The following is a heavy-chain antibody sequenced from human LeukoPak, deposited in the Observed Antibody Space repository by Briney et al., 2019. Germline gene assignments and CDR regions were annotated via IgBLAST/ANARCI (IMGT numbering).Heavy chain of an antibody. Sequence: VASVTVSCTASGYTFTSYGISWVRQAPGQGLEWMGWISAYNGNTNYAQKLQGRVTMTTDTSTSTAYMELRSLRSDDTAVYYCARRRRSTSCYVDYWGQGTLVTVSS. CDR1: GYTFTSYG. CDR2: ISAYNGNT. J-gene: IGHJ4*02. D-gene: IGHD2-2*01. CDR3: ARRRRSTSCYVDY. V-gene: IGHV1-18*01.